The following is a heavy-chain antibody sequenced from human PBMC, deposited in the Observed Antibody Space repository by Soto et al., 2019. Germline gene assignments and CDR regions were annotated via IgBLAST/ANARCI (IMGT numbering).Heavy chain of an antibody. CDR2: ISYDGSNK. CDR3: ARALGSSWYLNYYYYGMDV. Sequence: QVQLVESGGGVVQPGRSLRLSCAASGFTFSSYAMHWVRQAPGKGLEWVAVISYDGSNKYYADSVKGRFTISRDNSNNTLYLQMNSLRAEDTAVYYCARALGSSWYLNYYYYGMDVWGQGTTVTVSS. CDR1: GFTFSSYA. V-gene: IGHV3-30-3*01. D-gene: IGHD6-13*01. J-gene: IGHJ6*02.